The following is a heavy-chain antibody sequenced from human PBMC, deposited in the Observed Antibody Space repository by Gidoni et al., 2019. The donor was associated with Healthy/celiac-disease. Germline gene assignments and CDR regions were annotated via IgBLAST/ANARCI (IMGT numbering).Heavy chain of an antibody. J-gene: IGHJ4*02. CDR2: IYHSGST. CDR3: AREEYYGSGSFGDY. D-gene: IGHD3-10*01. CDR1: GYSISSGYY. V-gene: IGHV4-38-2*02. Sequence: QVQLQESGPGLVKPSETLSLTCAVSGYSISSGYYWGWIRQHPGKGLEWIGSIYHSGSTYYNPSLKSRVTISVDTSKNQFSLKLSSVTAADTAVYYCAREEYYGSGSFGDYWGQGTLVTVSS.